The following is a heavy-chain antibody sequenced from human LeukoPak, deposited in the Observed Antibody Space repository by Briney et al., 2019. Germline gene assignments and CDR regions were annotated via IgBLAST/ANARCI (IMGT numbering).Heavy chain of an antibody. CDR3: ARLYYDILTGHGAFDY. J-gene: IGHJ4*02. Sequence: SETLSLTCAVSGGSISSGGYYWSWIRQPAGKGLEWIGRIYTSGSTNYNPSLKSRVTISVDTSKNQFSLKLSSVTAADTAVYYCARLYYDILTGHGAFDYWGQGTLVTVSS. V-gene: IGHV4-61*02. D-gene: IGHD3-9*01. CDR2: IYTSGST. CDR1: GGSISSGGYY.